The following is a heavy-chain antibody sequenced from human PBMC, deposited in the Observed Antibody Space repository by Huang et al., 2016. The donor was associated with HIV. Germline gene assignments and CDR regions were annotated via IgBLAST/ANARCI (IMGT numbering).Heavy chain of an antibody. Sequence: QILLIESGGGVVQPGRYLRLSCAASGFTFSSYGMHWVRQAPGKVLEWVEVISYDEANKYYADSVRGRFTISRDNSKNTLYRQMNSLRIEDTAVYYCARGPIRFLAWLLNFDYWGQGALVTVSS. J-gene: IGHJ4*02. V-gene: IGHV3-30*03. CDR1: GFTFSSYG. CDR3: ARGPIRFLAWLLNFDY. D-gene: IGHD3-3*01. CDR2: ISYDEANK.